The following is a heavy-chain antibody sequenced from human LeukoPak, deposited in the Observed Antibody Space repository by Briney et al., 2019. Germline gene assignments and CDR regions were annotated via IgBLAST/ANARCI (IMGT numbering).Heavy chain of an antibody. CDR2: IYSGGST. V-gene: IGHV3-53*01. Sequence: GGSLRLSCAASGFTVNYMSWVRQAPGKGLEWVSVIYSGGSTYYADSVKGRFTISRDNSKNTLYLQMNSLRAEDTAVYYCARGHFDGGYLDYWGQGTLVTVSS. CDR3: ARGHFDGGYLDY. D-gene: IGHD3-22*01. J-gene: IGHJ4*02. CDR1: GFTVNY.